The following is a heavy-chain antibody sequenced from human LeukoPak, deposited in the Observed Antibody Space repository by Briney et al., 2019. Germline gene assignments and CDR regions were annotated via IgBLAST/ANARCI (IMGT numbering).Heavy chain of an antibody. J-gene: IGHJ6*04. V-gene: IGHV3-7*03. D-gene: IGHD3-10*01. Sequence: GGSLRLSCAASGFTFSSYWMSWVRQAPGKGLEWVANIKQDGSEKYYVDSVKGRFTISRDNAKNSLYLQLNSLRAEDTAVYYCAREHVLLWFGELKRSGMDVWGKGDHGHRLL. CDR2: IKQDGSEK. CDR1: GFTFSSYW. CDR3: AREHVLLWFGELKRSGMDV.